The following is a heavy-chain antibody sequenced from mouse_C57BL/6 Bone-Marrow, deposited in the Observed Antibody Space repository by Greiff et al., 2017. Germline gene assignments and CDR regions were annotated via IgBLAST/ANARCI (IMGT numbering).Heavy chain of an antibody. D-gene: IGHD2-14*01. CDR3: ARDMGTRRDWFAY. Sequence: DVMLVESGGGLVKPGASLKLSCAASGFTFSSYAMSWVRQTPEKRLEWVATISAGGSYTYYPDNVKGRFTISGDNAKNTLYLQMSHLKSEDTAMDYCARDMGTRRDWFAYWGQGTPVTVSA. CDR1: GFTFSSYA. CDR2: ISAGGSYT. V-gene: IGHV5-4*01. J-gene: IGHJ3*01.